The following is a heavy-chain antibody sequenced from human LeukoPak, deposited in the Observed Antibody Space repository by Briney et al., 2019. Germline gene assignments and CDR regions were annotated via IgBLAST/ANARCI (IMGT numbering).Heavy chain of an antibody. CDR3: AKDGVILAPGVYWYMDV. D-gene: IGHD1-26*01. CDR1: TFTFSDYG. J-gene: IGHJ6*03. CDR2: IRNDGAKT. V-gene: IGHV3-30*02. Sequence: GGSLRLSCVGSTFTFSDYGMHWVRQAPGKGLEWVAFIRNDGAKTYYADSAKGRFTISRDNSRNTLYLQMNSLTAEDSAVFYCAKDGVILAPGVYWYMDVWGRGTTVTVSS.